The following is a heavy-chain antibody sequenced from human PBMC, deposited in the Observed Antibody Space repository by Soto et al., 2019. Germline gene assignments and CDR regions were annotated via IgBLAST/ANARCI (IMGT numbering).Heavy chain of an antibody. CDR3: ARAMTTVTTLDY. D-gene: IGHD4-17*01. CDR2: IYHSGST. J-gene: IGHJ4*02. Sequence: PSETLSLTCAVSGGSISSGGYCWSWIRQPPGKGLEWIGYIYHSGSTYYNPSLKSRVTISVDRSKNQFSLKLSSVTAADTAVYYCARAMTTVTTLDYWGQGTLVTVSS. CDR1: GGSISSGGYC. V-gene: IGHV4-30-2*01.